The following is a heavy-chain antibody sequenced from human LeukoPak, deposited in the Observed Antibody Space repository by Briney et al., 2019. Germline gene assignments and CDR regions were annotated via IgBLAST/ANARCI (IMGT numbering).Heavy chain of an antibody. Sequence: SQTLSLTCTVSGGSISSGSYYWSWIRQPAGKGLEWIGRIYTSGSTNYNPSLKSRVTISVDTSKNQFSLKLSSVTAADTAVYYCARDGGSGWYRAPCYMDVWGKGTTVTVSS. J-gene: IGHJ6*03. V-gene: IGHV4-61*02. D-gene: IGHD6-19*01. CDR3: ARDGGSGWYRAPCYMDV. CDR2: IYTSGST. CDR1: GGSISSGSYY.